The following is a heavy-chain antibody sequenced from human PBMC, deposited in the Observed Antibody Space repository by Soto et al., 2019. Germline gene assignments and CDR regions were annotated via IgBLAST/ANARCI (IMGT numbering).Heavy chain of an antibody. V-gene: IGHV3-74*01. D-gene: IGHD3-16*01. Sequence: GGSLRLSCAASGFTFRNYLMHWVRQAPGKGLVWVSRVNSDGDTTYYADSVKGRFTISRDNAENTLHLQMNSLGAEDTAVYYCASNYAYAEGYYFYGIDVWGQGTTVTVSS. J-gene: IGHJ6*02. CDR1: GFTFRNYL. CDR3: ASNYAYAEGYYFYGIDV. CDR2: VNSDGDTT.